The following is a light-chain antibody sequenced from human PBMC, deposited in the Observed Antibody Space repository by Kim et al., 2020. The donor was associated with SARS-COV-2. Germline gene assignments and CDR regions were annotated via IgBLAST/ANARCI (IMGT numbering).Light chain of an antibody. CDR1: QSVSSY. CDR2: DAS. J-gene: IGKJ4*01. Sequence: EIVLTQSPATLSLSPGERATLSCRASQSVSSYLAWYQQKPGQAPRLLIYDASNRATGIPARFSGSGSGTDFTLTISSLEPEDFAVYYCQQRSNWPPGTFVGGTKVDIK. V-gene: IGKV3-11*01. CDR3: QQRSNWPPGT.